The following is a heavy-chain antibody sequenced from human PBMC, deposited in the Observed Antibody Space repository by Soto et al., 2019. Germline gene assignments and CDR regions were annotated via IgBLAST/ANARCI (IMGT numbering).Heavy chain of an antibody. D-gene: IGHD1-26*01. Sequence: PGGSLRLSCAASGFTFSSYAMSWVRQAPGKGLEWVSAISGSGGSTYYADSVKGRFTISRDNSKNTLNLQMNSLRAEDTAVYYCVKDNRYSGSYYFDSWGQGTLVTVSS. CDR1: GFTFSSYA. CDR3: VKDNRYSGSYYFDS. J-gene: IGHJ4*02. V-gene: IGHV3-23*01. CDR2: ISGSGGST.